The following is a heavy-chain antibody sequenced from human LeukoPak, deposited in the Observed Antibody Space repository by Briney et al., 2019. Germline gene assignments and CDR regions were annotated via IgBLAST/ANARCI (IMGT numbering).Heavy chain of an antibody. D-gene: IGHD6-6*01. V-gene: IGHV4-4*07. Sequence: SETLSLTCTVSGGSISSYYWSWIRQPAGKGLEWIGRIYTSGSTNYNPSLKSRVTMSVDTSKDQFSLKLSSVTAADTAVYYCARGSIAARPDGLFDYWGQGTLVTVSS. J-gene: IGHJ4*02. CDR2: IYTSGST. CDR3: ARGSIAARPDGLFDY. CDR1: GGSISSYY.